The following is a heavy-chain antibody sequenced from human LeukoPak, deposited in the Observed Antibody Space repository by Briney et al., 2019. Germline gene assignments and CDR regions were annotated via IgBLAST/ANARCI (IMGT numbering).Heavy chain of an antibody. CDR1: GFAFSDYS. J-gene: IGHJ4*02. D-gene: IGHD3-10*01. Sequence: GGSLRLSCAAYGFAFSDYSMNWIRQAPGKGLEWVSSITTSSRSYTNYADSVKGRFTISRDNARNSLYLQMNSLRAEDTAAYYCARDHWYGSDYWGQGTLVTVSS. CDR2: ITTSSRSYT. CDR3: ARDHWYGSDY. V-gene: IGHV3-11*05.